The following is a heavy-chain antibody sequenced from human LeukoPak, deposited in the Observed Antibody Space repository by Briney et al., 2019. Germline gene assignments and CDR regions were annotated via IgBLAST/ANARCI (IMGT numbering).Heavy chain of an antibody. CDR3: AREAAMDV. J-gene: IGHJ6*02. CDR2: ITPNSGDT. Sequence: ASVTVSCTAFAYAFTGYYVHWVRQAPGQGLEWMGRITPNSGDTKYDQKFQGRVTMTRDTSISTAYMELSALGSDDTAVYYCAREAAMDVWGQGTTVTVSS. V-gene: IGHV1-2*06. CDR1: AYAFTGYY.